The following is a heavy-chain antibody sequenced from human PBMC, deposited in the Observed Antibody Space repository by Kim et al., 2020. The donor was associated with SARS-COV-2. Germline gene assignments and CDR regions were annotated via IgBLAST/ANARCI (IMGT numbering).Heavy chain of an antibody. Sequence: TYYADSAKGRFTITSDKSKNTLYRQMNILRAEDTAVYCWAGARWGEGVDYWGQGTLVTVSS. CDR2: T. CDR3: AGARWGEGVDY. D-gene: IGHD3-16*01. J-gene: IGHJ4*02. V-gene: IGHV3-53*01.